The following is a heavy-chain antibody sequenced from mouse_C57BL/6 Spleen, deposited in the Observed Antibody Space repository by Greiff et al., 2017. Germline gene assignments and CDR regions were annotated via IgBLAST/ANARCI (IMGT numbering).Heavy chain of an antibody. J-gene: IGHJ2*01. D-gene: IGHD2-4*01. Sequence: QVQLQQPGAELVKPGASVQMSCKASGYTFTSYWITWVKQRPGQGLEWIGDIYPGSGSTNYNEKFKSKATLTVDTSSSTAYMQLSSLTSEDSAVYYCARWSIYYDYDGDYWGQGTTPTVSS. CDR2: IYPGSGST. CDR3: ARWSIYYDYDGDY. V-gene: IGHV1-55*01. CDR1: GYTFTSYW.